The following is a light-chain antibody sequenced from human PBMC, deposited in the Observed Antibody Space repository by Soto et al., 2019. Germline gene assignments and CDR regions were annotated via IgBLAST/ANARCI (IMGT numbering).Light chain of an antibody. CDR1: QSISSW. Sequence: DIQMTQSPSPLSASVGDRVTITCRASQSISSWLTWYQQKPGKAPKVLIYKASSLESGVPSRFSDSGSGTEFTLTISSLQPDDFATYYCQQYDNLLTFGGGTKVEIK. CDR3: QQYDNLLT. CDR2: KAS. V-gene: IGKV1-5*03. J-gene: IGKJ4*01.